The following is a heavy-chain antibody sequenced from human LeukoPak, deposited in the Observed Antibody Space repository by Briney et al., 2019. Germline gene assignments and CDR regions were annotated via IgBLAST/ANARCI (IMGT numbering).Heavy chain of an antibody. Sequence: PGGSLRLSCTASGFSFGEYAMSWVRQAPGKGREWVGLIRSNVYGGTTEYAASVKGRFSISREDSKSIANLHMNSLKADDTAVYFCTTSLRSGWYRGFDYWGQGTLVTVSS. V-gene: IGHV3-49*04. J-gene: IGHJ4*02. CDR3: TTSLRSGWYRGFDY. D-gene: IGHD6-19*01. CDR1: GFSFGEYA. CDR2: IRSNVYGGTT.